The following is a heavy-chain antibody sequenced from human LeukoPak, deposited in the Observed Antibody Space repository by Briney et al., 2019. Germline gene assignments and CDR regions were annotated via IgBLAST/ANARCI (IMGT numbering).Heavy chain of an antibody. D-gene: IGHD4-11*01. CDR2: ISGSGSGGTL. CDR1: GFTFSSYA. Sequence: GGSLRLSCAASGFTFSSYAMSWVRQAPGQGLEWVSAISGSGSGGTLRYADSVKGRFTISRDNSKNTLYLQMNSLRAEDTAVYYCAKSSDYTYYYYMDVWGKGTTVTVSS. J-gene: IGHJ6*03. CDR3: AKSSDYTYYYYMDV. V-gene: IGHV3-23*01.